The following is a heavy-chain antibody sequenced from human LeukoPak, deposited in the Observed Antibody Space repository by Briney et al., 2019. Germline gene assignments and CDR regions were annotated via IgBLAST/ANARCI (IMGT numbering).Heavy chain of an antibody. V-gene: IGHV1-2*02. D-gene: IGHD5-18*01. CDR2: INPNSGGT. J-gene: IGHJ4*02. Sequence: ASVKVSCKASGYTFTGYYMHWVRQAPGQGLEWMGWINPNSGGTNYAQKFQGRVTMTRDTSISTAYMELSRLSSDDTAVYYCARVMVDTAIRVLVYYFDYWGQGTLVTVSS. CDR1: GYTFTGYY. CDR3: ARVMVDTAIRVLVYYFDY.